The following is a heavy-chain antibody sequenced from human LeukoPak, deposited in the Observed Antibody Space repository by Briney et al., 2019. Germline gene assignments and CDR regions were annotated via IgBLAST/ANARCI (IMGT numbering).Heavy chain of an antibody. J-gene: IGHJ4*02. CDR3: ATSNHYDFWSGYAY. CDR2: ISYDGSNK. CDR1: GFTFSNYA. V-gene: IGHV3-30-3*01. D-gene: IGHD3-3*01. Sequence: GGSLRLSCAASGFTFSNYAMHWVRQAPGNGLEWVAIISYDGSNKYFADSVKGRFTISRDNSKNTLYLQMNSLRAEDTAVYYCATSNHYDFWSGYAYWGQGTLVTVSS.